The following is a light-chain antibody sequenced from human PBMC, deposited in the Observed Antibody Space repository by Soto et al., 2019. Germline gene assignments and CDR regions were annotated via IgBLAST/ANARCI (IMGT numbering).Light chain of an antibody. CDR1: QSLMHSDGKTY. CDR3: VQSILLLWT. J-gene: IGKJ1*01. V-gene: IGKV2D-29*01. Sequence: IVMTQTALSLSVTPLRPASISFKSIQSLMHSDGKTYLYWYVQKPGQPPQPLIHEVSNRFSGVPTRFSGSGSGTDFTLKISRVEAEDVGVYYCVQSILLLWTFGQGTKVDIK. CDR2: EVS.